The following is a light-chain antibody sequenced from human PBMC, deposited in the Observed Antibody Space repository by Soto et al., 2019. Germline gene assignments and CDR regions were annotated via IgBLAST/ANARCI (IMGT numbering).Light chain of an antibody. CDR1: SSNIGTNT. CDR2: SNN. Sequence: QSVLTQPPSASGTPGQTVTISCSGSSSNIGTNTVNWYRQLPGTAPKLLIYSNNQLPSGVPDRFSGSKSGTSASLAISGLQSEDEADYYCAAWDDSLNGYVVFGGGTKLTVL. CDR3: AAWDDSLNGYVV. J-gene: IGLJ2*01. V-gene: IGLV1-44*01.